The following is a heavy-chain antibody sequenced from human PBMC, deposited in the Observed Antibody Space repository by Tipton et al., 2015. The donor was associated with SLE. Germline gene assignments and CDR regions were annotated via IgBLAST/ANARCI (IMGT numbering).Heavy chain of an antibody. Sequence: TLSLTCAVYGGSFSGYYWSWIRQPPGKGLEWIGEINHSGSTNYNPSLKSRVTISVDTSKNQFSLKLSSVTAADTAVYYCARHPPRLYSSSELDYWGQGTLVTVSS. CDR1: GGSFSGYY. D-gene: IGHD6-6*01. CDR2: INHSGST. CDR3: ARHPPRLYSSSELDY. J-gene: IGHJ4*02. V-gene: IGHV4-34*01.